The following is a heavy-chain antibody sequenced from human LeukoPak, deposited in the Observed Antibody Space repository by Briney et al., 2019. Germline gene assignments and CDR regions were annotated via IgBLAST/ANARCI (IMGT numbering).Heavy chain of an antibody. CDR3: ALSAGSGYDWGAFDI. Sequence: GESLKISFKGSKYSFSSYWIDWVRQMPGKGLEWMGIIYPGDSDPRYSPSFQGQVTISADKSISTAYLQWSSLKASDTAMYYCALSAGSGYDWGAFDIWGQGTMVTVSS. J-gene: IGHJ3*02. D-gene: IGHD5-12*01. CDR2: IYPGDSDP. CDR1: KYSFSSYW. V-gene: IGHV5-51*01.